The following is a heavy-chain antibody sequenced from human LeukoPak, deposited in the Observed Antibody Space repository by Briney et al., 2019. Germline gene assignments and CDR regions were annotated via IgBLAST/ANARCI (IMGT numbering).Heavy chain of an antibody. CDR3: ARSFYPGGSSFTFNI. Sequence: PGGSLRLSCAASGLTFGSYAMTWVRQASGKGLEWVSSISDSGDNTYYADSVKGRSTISRDNSKNTLYLQMNSLRVDDTAVYYCARSFYPGGSSFTFNIWGQGTLVTVSS. CDR1: GLTFGSYA. D-gene: IGHD3-10*01. V-gene: IGHV3-23*01. CDR2: ISDSGDNT. J-gene: IGHJ3*02.